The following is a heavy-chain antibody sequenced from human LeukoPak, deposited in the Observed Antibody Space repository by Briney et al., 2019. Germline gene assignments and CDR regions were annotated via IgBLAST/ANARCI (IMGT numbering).Heavy chain of an antibody. J-gene: IGHJ4*02. Sequence: TGGSLRLSCTGSGFTLSSYEMTWIRQAPGKGLEWVSSVDYSGDSPYYADSVKGRFTISRDNSKNILYLQLSSLRVEDTAVYYCAGDYWGQGTLVTVSS. CDR2: VDYSGDSP. CDR3: AGDY. CDR1: GFTLSSYE. V-gene: IGHV3-23*01.